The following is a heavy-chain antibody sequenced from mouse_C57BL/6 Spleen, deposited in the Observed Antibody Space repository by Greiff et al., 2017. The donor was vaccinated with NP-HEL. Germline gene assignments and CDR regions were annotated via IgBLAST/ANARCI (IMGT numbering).Heavy chain of an antibody. V-gene: IGHV2-6-1*01. Sequence: VQRVESGPGLVAPSQSLSITCTVSGFSLTSYGVHWVRQPPGKGLELLVVIWSDGSTTYNSALKSRLSISKDNTKSQVFLKMNSLQTDDTAMYYCAIQGSSYWYFDVWGTGTTVTVSS. CDR1: GFSLTSYG. D-gene: IGHD1-1*01. CDR3: AIQGSSYWYFDV. CDR2: IWSDGST. J-gene: IGHJ1*03.